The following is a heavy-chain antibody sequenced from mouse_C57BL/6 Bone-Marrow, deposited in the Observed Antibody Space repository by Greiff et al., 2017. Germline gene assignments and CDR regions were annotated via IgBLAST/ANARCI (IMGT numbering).Heavy chain of an antibody. CDR2: ISSGGSYT. V-gene: IGHV5-6*02. CDR1: GFTFSSYG. CDR3: ERRRDYDGLLYAMDY. D-gene: IGHD2-4*01. J-gene: IGHJ4*01. Sequence: EVKLMESGGDLVKPGGSLKLSCAASGFTFSSYGMSWVRQTPDKRLEWVATISSGGSYTYYPDSVKGRFTISRDNAKNTLYLQMSSLKSEDTAMYYCERRRDYDGLLYAMDYWGQGTSVTVSS.